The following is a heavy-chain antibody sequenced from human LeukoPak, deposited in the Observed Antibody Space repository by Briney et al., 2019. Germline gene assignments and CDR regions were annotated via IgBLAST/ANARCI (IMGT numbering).Heavy chain of an antibody. D-gene: IGHD2-2*02. CDR3: ARGRTADIVVVPAAIPEELDY. CDR1: GYTFTSYD. J-gene: IGHJ4*02. Sequence: EASVKVSCKASGYTFTSYDINWVRQATGQGLEWMGWMNPNSGNTGYAQKFQGRVTITRNTSISTAYMELSSLRSEDTAVYYCARGRTADIVVVPAAIPEELDYWGQGTLVTVSS. V-gene: IGHV1-8*03. CDR2: MNPNSGNT.